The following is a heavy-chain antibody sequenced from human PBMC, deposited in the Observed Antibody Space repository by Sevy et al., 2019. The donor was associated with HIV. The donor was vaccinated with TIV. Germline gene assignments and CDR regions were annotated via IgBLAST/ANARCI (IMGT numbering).Heavy chain of an antibody. D-gene: IGHD2-15*01. Sequence: ASVKVSCKASSFTFTNSAVQWVRQARGQRLEWIGWIVVGSGDTNYAHNFQERVTISRDMSTATVSMELSGLRSEDTAVYYCAAESRGSCSGRSCSVENGMDVWGPGTTVIVSS. V-gene: IGHV1-58*01. CDR1: SFTFTNSA. CDR2: IVVGSGDT. J-gene: IGHJ6*02. CDR3: AAESRGSCSGRSCSVENGMDV.